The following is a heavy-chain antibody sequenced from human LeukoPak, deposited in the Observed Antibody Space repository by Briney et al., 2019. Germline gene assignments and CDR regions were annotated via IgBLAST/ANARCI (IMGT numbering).Heavy chain of an antibody. V-gene: IGHV3-21*04. J-gene: IGHJ5*02. Sequence: PGGSLRLSCAASGFTLTTYTINWVRQAPGKGLEWVSSISASGSYKYFAASVRGRFTVSRDNAKNSLYLQMNSLRAEDTAVYYCAREDCGGDCYYNWFDPWGQGTLVTVSS. CDR3: AREDCGGDCYYNWFDP. D-gene: IGHD2-21*02. CDR1: GFTLTTYT. CDR2: ISASGSYK.